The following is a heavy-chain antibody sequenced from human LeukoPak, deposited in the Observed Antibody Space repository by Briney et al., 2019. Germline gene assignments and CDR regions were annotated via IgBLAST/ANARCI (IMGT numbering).Heavy chain of an antibody. D-gene: IGHD3-3*01. J-gene: IGHJ4*02. Sequence: GASVKVSCKASGYTFTGYYMHWVRQAPGQGLEWMGWINPNSGGTNYAQKFQGRVTMTRDTSISTAYMELSRLRSDDTAVYYCARGTWGVVKYVYFDYWGQGTLVTVSS. CDR3: ARGTWGVVKYVYFDY. V-gene: IGHV1-2*02. CDR1: GYTFTGYY. CDR2: INPNSGGT.